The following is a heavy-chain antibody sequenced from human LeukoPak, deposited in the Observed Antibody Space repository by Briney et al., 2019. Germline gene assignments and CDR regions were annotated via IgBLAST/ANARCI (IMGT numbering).Heavy chain of an antibody. CDR2: ISYDGSNK. Sequence: PGRSLRLSCAASGFTFSSYGMHWVRQAPGKGLEWVAVISYDGSNKYYADSVKGRFTISRDNSKNTLYLQMNSLRAEDTAVYYCAKGPDSGSYLYYFDHWGQGTLVTASP. D-gene: IGHD1-26*01. J-gene: IGHJ4*02. V-gene: IGHV3-30*18. CDR3: AKGPDSGSYLYYFDH. CDR1: GFTFSSYG.